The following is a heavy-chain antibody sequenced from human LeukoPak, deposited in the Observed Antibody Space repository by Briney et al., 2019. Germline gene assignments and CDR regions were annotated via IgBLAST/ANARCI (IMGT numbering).Heavy chain of an antibody. CDR3: ARGQRRQLVVY. Sequence: ASEKVSCKASGYTFTSYDINWVRQATGQGPEWMGWMNPNSGNTGDAQKFQGRVTMTRNTSISTAYMELSSLRSEDTAVYYCARGQRRQLVVYWGQGTLVTVSS. V-gene: IGHV1-8*01. J-gene: IGHJ4*02. D-gene: IGHD6-13*01. CDR1: GYTFTSYD. CDR2: MNPNSGNT.